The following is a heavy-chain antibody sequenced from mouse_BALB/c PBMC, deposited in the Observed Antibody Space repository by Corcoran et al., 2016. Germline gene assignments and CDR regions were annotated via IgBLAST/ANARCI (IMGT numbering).Heavy chain of an antibody. V-gene: IGHV1-66*01. CDR1: GYSFTSYY. CDR3: AKTARSTYYFDY. J-gene: IGHJ2*01. D-gene: IGHD3-2*01. CDR2: IFPGSGNT. Sequence: QVQLQQSGPELVKPGASVKISCKASGYSFTSYYIHWVKQRPGQGLEWIGWIFPGSGNTKYNEKFKGKATLTADTSSSTAYMQLSSLTSEDSAVDFCAKTARSTYYFDYWGQGTTLTVSS.